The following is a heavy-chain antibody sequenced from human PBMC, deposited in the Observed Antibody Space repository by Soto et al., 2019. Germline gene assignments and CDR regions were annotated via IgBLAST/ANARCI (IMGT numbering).Heavy chain of an antibody. CDR1: GGTFSNYA. Sequence: QVQLVQSGAEVKKPGSSVKVSCKASGGTFSNYAISWVRQAPGQGLEWMGGIIPIFGTANYAQKFQVRVTITADESTSTAYMELSRLRAEDTAVYYCARNNGYLDYWGQGTLVTVSS. CDR2: IIPIFGTA. CDR3: ARNNGYLDY. V-gene: IGHV1-69*12. D-gene: IGHD1-20*01. J-gene: IGHJ4*02.